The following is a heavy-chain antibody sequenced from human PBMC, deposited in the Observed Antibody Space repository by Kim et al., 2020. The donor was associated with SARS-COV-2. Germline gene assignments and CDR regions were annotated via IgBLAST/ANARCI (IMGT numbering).Heavy chain of an antibody. CDR3: AGGGWFGEFPDAFDV. CDR2: ISSSSTTI. D-gene: IGHD3-10*01. Sequence: GGSLRLSCAASGFTFSRYSMNWVRQAPGKGLQWVSHISSSSTTIYYADSVKGRFTISRDNAKNSLYLQVNSLRAEDTAVYYCAGGGWFGEFPDAFDVWGQGTMVTVSS. J-gene: IGHJ3*01. CDR1: GFTFSRYS. V-gene: IGHV3-48*04.